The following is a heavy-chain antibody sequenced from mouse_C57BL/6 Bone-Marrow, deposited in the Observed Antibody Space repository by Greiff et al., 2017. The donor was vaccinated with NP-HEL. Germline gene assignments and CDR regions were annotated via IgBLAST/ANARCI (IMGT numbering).Heavy chain of an antibody. CDR3: ARGANYYGSSPYWYFDV. J-gene: IGHJ1*03. Sequence: QVQLQQSGAELARPGASVKLSCKASGYTFTSYGISWVKQRTGQGLEWIGEIYPRSGNTYYNEKFKGKATLTADKSSSTAYMELRSLTSEDSAVYFCARGANYYGSSPYWYFDVWGTGTTVTVSS. CDR2: IYPRSGNT. V-gene: IGHV1-81*01. D-gene: IGHD1-1*01. CDR1: GYTFTSYG.